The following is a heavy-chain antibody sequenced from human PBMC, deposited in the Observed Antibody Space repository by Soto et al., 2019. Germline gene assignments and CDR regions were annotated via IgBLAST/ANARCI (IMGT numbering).Heavy chain of an antibody. V-gene: IGHV1-2*02. CDR2: INPTTGAT. D-gene: IGHD4-17*01. CDR1: GYTFTGYY. Sequence: ASVKVSCKASGYTFTGYYIHWVRQAPGQGLDWMAWINPTTGATKYAQSFQGRVIVTRDMSTSTAYMELTSLISNDTAVYYCVRGGYGDYLHHWGQGSLVTVSS. CDR3: VRGGYGDYLHH. J-gene: IGHJ1*01.